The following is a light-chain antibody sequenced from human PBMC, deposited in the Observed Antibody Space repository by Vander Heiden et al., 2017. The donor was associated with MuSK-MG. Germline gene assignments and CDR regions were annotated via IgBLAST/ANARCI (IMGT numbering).Light chain of an antibody. J-gene: IGKJ4*01. Sequence: EVVMTQSPATLSVSPGERATLSCRASQRVNTNLAWYQQKLGQAPRLLIYGASIRATGIPARFSGSGSGTEFTLTISSLQPEDFAAYYCQQHSNWPPLTFGGGTKVEMK. V-gene: IGKV3-15*01. CDR3: QQHSNWPPLT. CDR2: GAS. CDR1: QRVNTN.